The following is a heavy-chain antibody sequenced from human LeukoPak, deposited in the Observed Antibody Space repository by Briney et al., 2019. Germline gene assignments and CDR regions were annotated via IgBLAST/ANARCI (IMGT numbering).Heavy chain of an antibody. D-gene: IGHD4-17*01. J-gene: IGHJ4*02. CDR3: ARGGSTVTYYFGY. V-gene: IGHV4-39*01. Sequence: SETLSLTCTVSGGSISSSSYYWGWIRQPPGKGLEWIGSIYYSGSTCYNPSLKSRVTISVDTSKNQFSLKLSSVTAADTAVYYCARGGSTVTYYFGYWGQGTLVTVSS. CDR2: IYYSGST. CDR1: GGSISSSSYY.